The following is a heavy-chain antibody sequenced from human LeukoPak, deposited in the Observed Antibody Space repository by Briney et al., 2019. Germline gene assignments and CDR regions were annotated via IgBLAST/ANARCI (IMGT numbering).Heavy chain of an antibody. CDR3: ARSGLSLRFLEWPDAFDI. V-gene: IGHV1-18*01. J-gene: IGHJ3*02. D-gene: IGHD3-3*01. CDR2: ISAYNGNT. Sequence: ASVKVSCKASGYTFTSYGISWVRQAPGQGLEWMGWISAYNGNTNYAQKLQGRVTMTRDTSTSTVYMELNSLRSEDTAVYYCARSGLSLRFLEWPDAFDIWGQGTMVTVSS. CDR1: GYTFTSYG.